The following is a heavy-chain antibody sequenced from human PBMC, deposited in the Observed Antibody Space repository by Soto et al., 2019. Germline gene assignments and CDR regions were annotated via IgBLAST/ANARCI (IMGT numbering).Heavy chain of an antibody. D-gene: IGHD3-22*01. CDR1: GYTFTSYG. Sequence: GASLKVSCKASGYTFTSYGISWVRQAPGQGLEWMGWISAYNGNTNYAQKLQGRVTMTTDTSTSTAYMELRSLRSDDTAVYYCARDYYDSSGYSNWFDPWGQGTLVTVS. J-gene: IGHJ5*02. CDR2: ISAYNGNT. V-gene: IGHV1-18*01. CDR3: ARDYYDSSGYSNWFDP.